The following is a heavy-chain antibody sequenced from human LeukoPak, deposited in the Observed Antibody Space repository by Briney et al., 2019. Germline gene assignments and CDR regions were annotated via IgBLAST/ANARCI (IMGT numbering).Heavy chain of an antibody. D-gene: IGHD3/OR15-3a*01. CDR2: IYYSGST. CDR3: ARQTGSGLFILP. Sequence: SETLSLTCSVSGDSISTSSYYWGWIRQPPGKGLEWIGTIYYSGSTYYNPPLTSRVTISVDTSKNQFSLRLTSVTAADTAVYYCARQTGSGLFILPGGQGTLVTVSS. J-gene: IGHJ4*02. V-gene: IGHV4-39*01. CDR1: GDSISTSSYY.